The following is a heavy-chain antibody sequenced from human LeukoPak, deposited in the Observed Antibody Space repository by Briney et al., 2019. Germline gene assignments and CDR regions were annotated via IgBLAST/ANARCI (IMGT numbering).Heavy chain of an antibody. V-gene: IGHV3-30*18. J-gene: IGHJ4*02. Sequence: GGSLRLSCAASGFTFSSYGMHWVRQAPGKGLEWVAVISYDGSNKYYADSVKGRFTISRDNSKNTLYLQMNSLRAEDTAVYYCAKYYDSSGYSLGYWGQGTLVTVSS. CDR1: GFTFSSYG. CDR3: AKYYDSSGYSLGY. D-gene: IGHD3-22*01. CDR2: ISYDGSNK.